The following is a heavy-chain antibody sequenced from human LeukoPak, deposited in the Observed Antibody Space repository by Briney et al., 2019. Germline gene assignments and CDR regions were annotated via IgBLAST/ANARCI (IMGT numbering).Heavy chain of an antibody. CDR3: ARHVLVPAARGWFDP. D-gene: IGHD2-2*01. CDR2: VYYSGST. Sequence: SETLSLTCTVSGGSISSSTYYWGWIRQPPGKGLEWIGNVYYSGSTYYNPSLKSRVTISVDTSKNQFSLKLSSVTAADTAVYYCARHVLVPAARGWFDPWGQGTLVTVSS. V-gene: IGHV4-39*01. J-gene: IGHJ5*02. CDR1: GGSISSSTYY.